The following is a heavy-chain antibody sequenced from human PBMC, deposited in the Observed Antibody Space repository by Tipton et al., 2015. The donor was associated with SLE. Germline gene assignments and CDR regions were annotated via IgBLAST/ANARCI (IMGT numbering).Heavy chain of an antibody. D-gene: IGHD3-10*01. V-gene: IGHV3-11*04. J-gene: IGHJ4*02. CDR3: ARPSGYGAGSLGY. Sequence: SLRLSCAASGFTFTDYYMTWIRQAPGKGLEWVSYISGSDSDIHYADSVKDRFTISRDNAKNSLYLQMDGLRAEDTALYYCARPSGYGAGSLGYWGQGTLVTVSS. CDR2: ISGSDSDI. CDR1: GFTFTDYY.